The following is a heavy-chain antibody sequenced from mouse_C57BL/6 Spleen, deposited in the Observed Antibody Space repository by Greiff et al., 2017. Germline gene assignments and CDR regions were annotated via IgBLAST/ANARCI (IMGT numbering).Heavy chain of an antibody. D-gene: IGHD1-1*01. CDR3: ARLFDTTEVAH. CDR2: IDPSDSDT. J-gene: IGHJ3*01. V-gene: IGHV1-52*01. Sequence: QVQLQQPGAELVRPGSSVKLSCKASGYTFTSYWMHWVKQRPIQGLEWIGNIDPSDSDTHYNQTFKDKATLTVDKSSSTAYMQLSSLTSEDSAVYYCARLFDTTEVAHWGQGTLVTVSA. CDR1: GYTFTSYW.